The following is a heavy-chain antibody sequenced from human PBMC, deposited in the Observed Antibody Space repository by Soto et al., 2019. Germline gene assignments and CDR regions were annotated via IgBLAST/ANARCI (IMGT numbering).Heavy chain of an antibody. D-gene: IGHD3-22*01. J-gene: IGHJ6*02. CDR3: TRDRGITMIVVATYGMDV. Sequence: GGSLRLSCTASGFTFGDYAMSWFRQAPGKGLEWVGFIRSKAYGGTTEYAASVKGRFTISRDDSKSIANLQMNTLKTEDTVVYYCTRDRGITMIVVATYGMDVWGQGTTVTVS. V-gene: IGHV3-49*03. CDR1: GFTFGDYA. CDR2: IRSKAYGGTT.